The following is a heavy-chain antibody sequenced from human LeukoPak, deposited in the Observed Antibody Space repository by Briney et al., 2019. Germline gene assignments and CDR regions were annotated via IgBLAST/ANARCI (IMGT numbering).Heavy chain of an antibody. V-gene: IGHV4-38-2*01. CDR3: ARDHYYDSSGYYFDYYYYYMDV. CDR1: GYSISSGYY. D-gene: IGHD3-22*01. J-gene: IGHJ6*03. Sequence: SETLSLTCAVSGYSISSGYYWGWIRQPPGKGLEWIGSIYHSGSTYYNPSLKSRVTISVDTSKNQFSLKLSSVTAADTAVYYCARDHYYDSSGYYFDYYYYYMDVWGKGTTVTVSS. CDR2: IYHSGST.